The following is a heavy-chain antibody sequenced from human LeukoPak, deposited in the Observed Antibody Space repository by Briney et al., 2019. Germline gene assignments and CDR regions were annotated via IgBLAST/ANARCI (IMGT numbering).Heavy chain of an antibody. D-gene: IGHD1-26*01. CDR3: AKCTVGAPNYGDY. CDR1: GHSITSGYY. CDR2: IYHSGTT. Sequence: PSETLSLTCAVSGHSITSGYYWDWIRQSPGKGLEWIGSIYHSGTTYYNPSLKSRVTISVDTSKNQFSMKLSSVTAADTAVYYCAKCTVGAPNYGDYWGQGTLVTVSS. J-gene: IGHJ4*02. V-gene: IGHV4-38-2*01.